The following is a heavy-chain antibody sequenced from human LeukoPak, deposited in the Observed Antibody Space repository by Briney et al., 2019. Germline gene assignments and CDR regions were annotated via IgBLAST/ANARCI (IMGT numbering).Heavy chain of an antibody. CDR2: INSDGSST. CDR3: AREALGWFGDSLGSYYYYYYMDV. D-gene: IGHD3-10*01. CDR1: GFTFSSYW. J-gene: IGHJ6*03. Sequence: GGSLRLSCAASGFTFSSYWMHWVRQAPGKGLVWVSRINSDGSSTSYADSVKGRFTISRDNAKNTLYLQMNSLRAEDTAVYYCAREALGWFGDSLGSYYYYYYMDVWGKGTTVTVSS. V-gene: IGHV3-74*01.